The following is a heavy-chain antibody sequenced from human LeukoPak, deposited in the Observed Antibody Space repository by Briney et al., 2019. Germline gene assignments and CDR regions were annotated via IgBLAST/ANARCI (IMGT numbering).Heavy chain of an antibody. V-gene: IGHV1-69*01. J-gene: IGHJ6*02. Sequence: SVKVSCKDSGGTFSSTTINWVRQAPGQGLEWMGGITPIFRTPNYAQKFQGRVTITAVESMSTAYMELSSLRSEDTAVYYCARVSVYDSSGCWNNYYYGMDVWGQGTTVTVSS. CDR3: ARVSVYDSSGCWNNYYYGMDV. D-gene: IGHD3-22*01. CDR1: GGTFSSTT. CDR2: ITPIFRTP.